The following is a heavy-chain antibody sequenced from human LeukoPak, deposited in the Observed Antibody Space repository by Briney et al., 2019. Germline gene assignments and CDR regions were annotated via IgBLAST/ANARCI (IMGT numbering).Heavy chain of an antibody. CDR2: ISGSGGTT. CDR1: GCTFSNYA. V-gene: IGHV3-23*01. D-gene: IGHD6-25*01. J-gene: IGHJ2*01. CDR3: AKQSVSGYTSGWDLYFHL. Sequence: PGGSLTLSCAASGCTFSNYAMSWVRQAPGKGLEWVSAISGSGGTTYHADSERRQFSISRDNSDSTLFLQMNSLRAEDTAVYYCAKQSVSGYTSGWDLYFHLWGRGTLVTVSS.